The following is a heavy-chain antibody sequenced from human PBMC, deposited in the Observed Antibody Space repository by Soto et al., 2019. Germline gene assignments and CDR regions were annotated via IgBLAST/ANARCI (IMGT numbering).Heavy chain of an antibody. Sequence: SVKVSCKASGGTFSSYAISWVRQAPGQGLEWMGGIIPIFGTANYAQKFQGRVTITADESTSTAYMELSSLRSEDTAVYYCAREGRPSRQSSRFLEWLPQFDYWG. V-gene: IGHV1-69*13. CDR1: GGTFSSYA. J-gene: IGHJ4*01. CDR3: AREGRPSRQSSRFLEWLPQFDY. D-gene: IGHD3-3*01. CDR2: IIPIFGTA.